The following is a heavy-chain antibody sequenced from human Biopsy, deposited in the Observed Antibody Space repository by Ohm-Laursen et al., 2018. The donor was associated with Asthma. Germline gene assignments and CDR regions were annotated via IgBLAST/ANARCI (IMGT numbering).Heavy chain of an antibody. CDR1: AYTFIDYH. J-gene: IGHJ5*02. V-gene: IGHV1-2*06. CDR2: INPNGGAT. CDR3: ARVQKSPGDRWFDP. D-gene: IGHD7-27*01. Sequence: ASVKVSCKASAYTFIDYHLHWVRQAPGEGLEWMGRINPNGGATIYAQKFQGRVTMTRDTSISTAYMELSRLTSDDTAVYYCARVQKSPGDRWFDPWGQGTLVTVSS.